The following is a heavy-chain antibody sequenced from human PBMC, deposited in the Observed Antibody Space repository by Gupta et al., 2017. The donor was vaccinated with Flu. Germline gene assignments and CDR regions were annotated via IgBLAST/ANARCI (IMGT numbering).Heavy chain of an antibody. CDR3: ARGQSGAHV. V-gene: IGHV3-23*01. CDR1: GFTFSSFS. J-gene: IGHJ6*02. Sequence: EVHLLESGGGLVQPGGSLRLSCAASGFTFSSFSMGWVRRAKGKGLEWVSGMVASGVSTYYADSVKGRFTISRDNSKNTLYLQMNSLRAEDTAVYYCARGQSGAHVWGQGTTVTVSS. D-gene: IGHD3-3*01. CDR2: MVASGVST.